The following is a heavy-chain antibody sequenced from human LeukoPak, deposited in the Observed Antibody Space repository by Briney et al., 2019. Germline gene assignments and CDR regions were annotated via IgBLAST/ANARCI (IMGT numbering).Heavy chain of an antibody. CDR1: GSTFTSYW. CDR3: ARRGTIAVPVFWFDP. Sequence: GGSLRLSCVASGSTFTSYWMSWVRQAPGKGLEWVANIKQDGSEKYYLDSLEGGFTISRDNAKKSVYLQINRLRAEDTAVYYCARRGTIAVPVFWFDPWGQGTLVIVSS. CDR2: IKQDGSEK. J-gene: IGHJ5*02. V-gene: IGHV3-7*01. D-gene: IGHD6-19*01.